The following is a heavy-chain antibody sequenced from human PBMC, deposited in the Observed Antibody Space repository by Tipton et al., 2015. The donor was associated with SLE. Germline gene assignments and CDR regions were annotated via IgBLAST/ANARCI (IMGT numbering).Heavy chain of an antibody. Sequence: SLRLSCAASGFTFSSYWMHWVRQAPGKGLEWVAFIRYDGSNKYYADSVKGRFTISRDNSKNTLYLQMNSLRAEDTAVYYCAKVVYGDYDYFDYWGQGTLVTVSS. J-gene: IGHJ4*02. D-gene: IGHD4-17*01. CDR1: GFTFSSYW. CDR3: AKVVYGDYDYFDY. V-gene: IGHV3-30*02. CDR2: IRYDGSNK.